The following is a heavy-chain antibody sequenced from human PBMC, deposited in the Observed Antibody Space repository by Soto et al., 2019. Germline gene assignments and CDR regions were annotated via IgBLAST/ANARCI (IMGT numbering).Heavy chain of an antibody. V-gene: IGHV3-7*05. CDR1: GFTFGSYW. CDR2: IKQDGSEK. CDR3: ARGSGCSSTSCLAGYYYGMDV. Sequence: PGGSLRLSCAASGFTFGSYWMGWVRQAPWKGLEWVATIKQDGSEKYYMDSVKGRFTISRDNAKKSLYLQMNSLRSEDTAVYYCARGSGCSSTSCLAGYYYGMDVWGQGTTVTVSS. J-gene: IGHJ6*02. D-gene: IGHD2-2*01.